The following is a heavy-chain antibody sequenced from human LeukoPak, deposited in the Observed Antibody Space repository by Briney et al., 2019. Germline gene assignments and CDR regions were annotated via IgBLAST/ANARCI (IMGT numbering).Heavy chain of an antibody. CDR2: IKQDGSEK. J-gene: IGHJ3*02. Sequence: GGSLRLSCAASGFTFSSYWMSWVRQAPGKWLEWVANIKQDGSEKYYVDSVKGRFTISRDNAKNSLYLQMNSLRAEDTAVYYCARPRAAIPFDAFDIWGQGTMVTVPS. V-gene: IGHV3-7*01. CDR1: GFTFSSYW. D-gene: IGHD2-2*02. CDR3: ARPRAAIPFDAFDI.